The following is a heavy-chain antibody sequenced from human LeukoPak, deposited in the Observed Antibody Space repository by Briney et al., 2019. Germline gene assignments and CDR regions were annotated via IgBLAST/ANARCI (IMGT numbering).Heavy chain of an antibody. CDR3: ARGFPPRNSYYSYYMDV. CDR1: GGTFSNSA. J-gene: IGHJ6*03. CDR2: IIPIFGTA. V-gene: IGHV1-69*13. Sequence: GASVKVSCKASGGTFSNSAISWVRQAPGQGLEWMGGIIPIFGTANYAQKFQGRVTITADESTITAYMELSSLRSEDTAVYYCARGFPPRNSYYSYYMDVWGKGTTVTISS.